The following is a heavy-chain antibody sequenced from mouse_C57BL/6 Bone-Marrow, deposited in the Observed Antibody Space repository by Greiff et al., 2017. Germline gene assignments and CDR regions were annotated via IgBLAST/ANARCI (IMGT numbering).Heavy chain of an antibody. D-gene: IGHD1-1*01. CDR3: TRDRYYGSWYFDV. CDR1: GFTFSSYA. J-gene: IGHJ1*03. V-gene: IGHV5-9-1*02. Sequence: EVMLVESGEGLVKPGGSLKLSCAASGFTFSSYAMSWVRQTPEKRLEWVAYISSGGDYIYYADTVKGRFTISRDNARNTLYLQMSSLKSEDTAMYYCTRDRYYGSWYFDVWCTGTTVTVSS. CDR2: ISSGGDYI.